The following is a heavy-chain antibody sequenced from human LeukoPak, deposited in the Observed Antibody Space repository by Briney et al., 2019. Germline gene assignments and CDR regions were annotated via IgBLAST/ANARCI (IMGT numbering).Heavy chain of an antibody. V-gene: IGHV3-33*01. CDR3: ARNGYSSSWYRN. CDR1: GFTFSSYG. Sequence: PRRSLRLSCAASGFTFSSYGMHWVRQAPGKGLEWVAVIWYDGSNKYYADSVKGRFTISRDNSKNTLYLQMNSLRAEDTAVYYCARNGYSSSWYRNWGQGTLVTVSS. J-gene: IGHJ4*02. CDR2: IWYDGSNK. D-gene: IGHD6-13*01.